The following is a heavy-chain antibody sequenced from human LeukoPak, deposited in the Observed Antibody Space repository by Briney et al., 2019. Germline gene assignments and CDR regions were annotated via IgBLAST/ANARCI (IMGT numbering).Heavy chain of an antibody. CDR2: IYSGGST. CDR1: GFTVSSNY. J-gene: IGHJ3*02. CDR3: ASGVILGELGAFDI. Sequence: GGSLRLSCAASGFTVSSNYMSWVRQAPGKGLEWVSVIYSGGSTYYADSVKGRFIISRDNSKNTLYLQMNSLRAEDTAVYYCASGVILGELGAFDIWGQGTMVTVSS. V-gene: IGHV3-53*01. D-gene: IGHD3-10*01.